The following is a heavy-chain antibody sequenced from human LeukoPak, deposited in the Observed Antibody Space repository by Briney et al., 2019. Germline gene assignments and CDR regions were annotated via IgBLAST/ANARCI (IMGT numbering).Heavy chain of an antibody. D-gene: IGHD5-18*01. CDR3: AKGRTYNYALDC. CDR2: ITWNGVNI. CDR1: GFTFDDYG. V-gene: IGHV3-9*01. J-gene: IGHJ4*02. Sequence: GGSLRLSCAASGFTFDDYGMHWVRQAPGKGLEWVSGITWNGVNIGYADSVKGRFTISRDNANNSLHLQMNSLTVEDTALYYCAKGRTYNYALDCWGQGALVIVS.